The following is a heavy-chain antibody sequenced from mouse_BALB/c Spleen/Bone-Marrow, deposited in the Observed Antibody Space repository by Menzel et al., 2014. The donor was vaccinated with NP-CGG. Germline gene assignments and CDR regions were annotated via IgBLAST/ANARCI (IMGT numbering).Heavy chain of an antibody. J-gene: IGHJ3*01. CDR3: ARNTYYYGSREFAY. CDR2: ISYTDNT. V-gene: IGHV3-2*02. CDR1: GYSITSDYA. Sequence: VQLQQSGPGLVKPSQSLSLTCTVTGYSITSDYAWNWIRQFPGNKLEWMGYISYTDNTNYSPSLKSRISITRDTSKNQFFLHLNSVTTEDTATYYCARNTYYYGSREFAYWGQGTLVTVSA. D-gene: IGHD1-1*01.